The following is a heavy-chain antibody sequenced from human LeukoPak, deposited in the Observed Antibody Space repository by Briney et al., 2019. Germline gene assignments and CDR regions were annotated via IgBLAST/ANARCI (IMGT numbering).Heavy chain of an antibody. Sequence: SETLSLTCTVSGYSISSGYYWGWIRQPPGKGLEWIGSIYHSGSTYYNPSLKSRVTISVDTSKNQFSLKLSSVTAADTAVYYCARRVSGSPFDYWGQGTLVTVSS. CDR1: GYSISSGYY. D-gene: IGHD1-26*01. V-gene: IGHV4-38-2*02. CDR2: IYHSGST. J-gene: IGHJ4*02. CDR3: ARRVSGSPFDY.